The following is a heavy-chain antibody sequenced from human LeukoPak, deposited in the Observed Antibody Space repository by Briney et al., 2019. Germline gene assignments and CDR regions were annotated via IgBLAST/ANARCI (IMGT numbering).Heavy chain of an antibody. CDR2: ISSSSNYI. CDR1: GFTFSGYD. CDR3: ITELRWEHGPGDFFY. J-gene: IGHJ4*02. V-gene: IGHV3-21*03. Sequence: PGGSLRLSCAASGFTFSGYDMNWVRQAPGKGLEWVSSISSSSNYIHYADSVKGRFTISRDNAKNSLYLQMNSLTTEDTAIYYCITELRWEHGPGDFFYWGQGTLVTVSS. D-gene: IGHD1-26*01.